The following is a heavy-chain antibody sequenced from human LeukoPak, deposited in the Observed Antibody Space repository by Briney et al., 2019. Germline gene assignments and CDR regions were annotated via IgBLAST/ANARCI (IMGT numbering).Heavy chain of an antibody. CDR1: GFPFRIYD. J-gene: IGHJ4*02. Sequence: GGSQRLFCAASGFPFRIYDKLWVRQSTGRGLVGVTFLRYDGNNKFYADSVERLFTIHREYYENTLYLHVHTVRSEHAAILLCAKDSGTWNIDYWGKGTLVSVSS. CDR2: LRYDGNNK. CDR3: AKDSGTWNIDY. D-gene: IGHD1/OR15-1a*01. V-gene: IGHV3-30*02.